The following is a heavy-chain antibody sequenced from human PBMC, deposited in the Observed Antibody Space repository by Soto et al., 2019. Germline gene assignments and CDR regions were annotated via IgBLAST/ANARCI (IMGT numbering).Heavy chain of an antibody. Sequence: VQLVQSGAEVKKPGSSVKVSCEASGGNFNNYTISWVRQAPGHGLEWMGGFIPLFFTASYSQTFQGRVTITADRSTSSVYRELSSLRYEDTGVYYCQLRSVHFDDGGFPSFYYGLDVWGQGTTVTVS. CDR3: QLRSVHFDDGGFPSFYYGLDV. J-gene: IGHJ6*02. V-gene: IGHV1-69*06. CDR1: GGNFNNYT. D-gene: IGHD2-15*01. CDR2: FIPLFFTA.